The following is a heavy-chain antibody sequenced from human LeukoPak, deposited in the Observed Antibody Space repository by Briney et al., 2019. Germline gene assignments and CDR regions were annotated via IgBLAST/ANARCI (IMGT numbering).Heavy chain of an antibody. J-gene: IGHJ4*02. CDR3: ARDPSSGWYKSPYYFDY. CDR1: GFTFSSYS. D-gene: IGHD6-19*01. CDR2: ISSSSSYI. V-gene: IGHV3-21*01. Sequence: AGGSLRLSCAASGFTFSSYSMNWVRQAPGKGLEWVSSISSSSSYIYYADSVKGRFTISRDNAKSSLYLQMNSLRAEDTAVYYCARDPSSGWYKSPYYFDYWGQGTLVTVSS.